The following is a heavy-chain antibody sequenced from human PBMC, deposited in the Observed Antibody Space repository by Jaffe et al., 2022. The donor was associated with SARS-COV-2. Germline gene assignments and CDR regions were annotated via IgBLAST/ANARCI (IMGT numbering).Heavy chain of an antibody. CDR1: GFTFSSYG. J-gene: IGHJ6*02. D-gene: IGHD6-19*01. CDR3: AKAIAVAGTLWYYYYGMDV. CDR2: ISYDGSNK. V-gene: IGHV3-30*18. Sequence: QVQLVESGGGVVQPGRSLRLSCAASGFTFSSYGMHWVRQAPGKGLEWVAVISYDGSNKYYADSVKGRFTISRDNSKNTLYLQMNSLRAEDTAVYYCAKAIAVAGTLWYYYYGMDVWGQGTTVTVSS.